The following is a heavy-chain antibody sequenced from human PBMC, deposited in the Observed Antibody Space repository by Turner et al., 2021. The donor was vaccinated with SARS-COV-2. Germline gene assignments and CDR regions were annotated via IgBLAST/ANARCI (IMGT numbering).Heavy chain of an antibody. CDR1: GVSITSTNFF. V-gene: IGHV4-39*01. CDR2: FSYSGST. J-gene: IGHJ4*02. D-gene: IGHD3-22*01. CDR3: ARLYHHDTSGVDF. Sequence: QVPLQESGPGLVKPSDTRSPSCTVSGVSITSTNFFWGWIRQSPGKGLEWMGTFSYSGSTFYNPSFKGRVTMSADPSKRQFFLRLTSVTAADTAVYYCARLYHHDTSGVDFWGQGTQVTVSS.